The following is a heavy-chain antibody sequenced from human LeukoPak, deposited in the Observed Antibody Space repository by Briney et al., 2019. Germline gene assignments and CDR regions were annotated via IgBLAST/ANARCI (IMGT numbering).Heavy chain of an antibody. J-gene: IGHJ6*03. CDR1: GGTFSSYA. CDR2: IIPIFGTA. Sequence: SVKVSCKASGGTFSSYAISWVRQAPGQGLEWMGGIIPIFGTANYAQKFQGRVTITADESTSTAYMELSSLRSEDTAVYYCARAEYSGSYYYYMDVWGKGTTVTISS. D-gene: IGHD1-26*01. V-gene: IGHV1-69*13. CDR3: ARAEYSGSYYYYMDV.